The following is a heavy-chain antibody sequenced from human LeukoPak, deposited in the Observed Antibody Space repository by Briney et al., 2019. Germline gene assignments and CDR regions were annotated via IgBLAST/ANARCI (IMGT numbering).Heavy chain of an antibody. CDR3: ARLGSAATGAPPYYYCYVDV. CDR1: GGSISYHS. Sequence: SETLSLTCTVSGGSISYHSWSWIRQTPVKGLEWIANIYDNGNTDYSPSLQSRVTISTDTSETQFSLRLKSVTAADTAVYYCARLGSAATGAPPYYYCYVDVWGEGTTVTVSS. J-gene: IGHJ6*03. CDR2: IYDNGNT. D-gene: IGHD1-26*01. V-gene: IGHV4-59*11.